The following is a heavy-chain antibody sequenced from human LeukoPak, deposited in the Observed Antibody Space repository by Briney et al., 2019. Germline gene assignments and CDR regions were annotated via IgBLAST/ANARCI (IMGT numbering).Heavy chain of an antibody. CDR2: IYSGGST. CDR1: GFTVSSNY. J-gene: IGHJ4*02. V-gene: IGHV3-53*01. D-gene: IGHD6-13*01. Sequence: GGSLRLSCAASGFTVSSNYMSWVRQAPGKGLEWVSVIYSGGSTYYADSVKGRFTISRDNAKNSLYLQMNSLRAEDTAVYYCARVQGYSSSWYDDYWGQGTLVTVSS. CDR3: ARVQGYSSSWYDDY.